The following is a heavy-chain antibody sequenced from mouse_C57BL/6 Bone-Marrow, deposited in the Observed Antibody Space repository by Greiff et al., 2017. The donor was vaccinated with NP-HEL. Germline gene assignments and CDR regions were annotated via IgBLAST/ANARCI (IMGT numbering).Heavy chain of an antibody. J-gene: IGHJ3*01. V-gene: IGHV1-78*01. CDR3: ARYEGWLLRTPWFAY. D-gene: IGHD2-3*01. CDR1: GYTFTDHT. CDR2: IYPRDGST. Sequence: VQLQQSDAELVKPGASVKISCKVSGYTFTDHTIHWMKQRPEQGLEWIGYIYPRDGSTKYNEKFKGKATLTADKSSSTAYMQLNSLTSEDSAVYFCARYEGWLLRTPWFAYWGQGTLVTVSA.